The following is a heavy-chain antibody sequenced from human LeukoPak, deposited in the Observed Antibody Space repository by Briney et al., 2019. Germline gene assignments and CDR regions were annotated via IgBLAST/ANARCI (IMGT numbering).Heavy chain of an antibody. J-gene: IGHJ4*02. Sequence: GSLRLSCAASGFTFSDVWMSWVRQAPAKGLEWVGRVRSKTDGGTTHYAAPVKGRFSISSDDSKNTLLLQMNSLKTEDTALYYCPTKAPHCSRSSCMGYWGQGTLVTVSS. V-gene: IGHV3-15*01. CDR3: PTKAPHCSRSSCMGY. CDR2: VRSKTDGGTT. CDR1: GFTFSDVW. D-gene: IGHD2-2*01.